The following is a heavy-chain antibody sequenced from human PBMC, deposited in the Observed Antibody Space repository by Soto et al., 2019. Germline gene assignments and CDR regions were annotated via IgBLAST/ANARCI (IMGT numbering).Heavy chain of an antibody. CDR2: IYSSGST. CDR1: GGSVSSASYS. J-gene: IGHJ6*02. Sequence: SETLSLTCTVSGGSVSSASYSWSWIRQPPGKGLEWIGYIYSSGSTTYNPSLKSRVTISVDTSKNQFSLKLSSVTAAATAVYYCARGLYTITIFGVVIGPPSSMDVWGQGTTVTVSS. D-gene: IGHD3-3*01. V-gene: IGHV4-61*01. CDR3: ARGLYTITIFGVVIGPPSSMDV.